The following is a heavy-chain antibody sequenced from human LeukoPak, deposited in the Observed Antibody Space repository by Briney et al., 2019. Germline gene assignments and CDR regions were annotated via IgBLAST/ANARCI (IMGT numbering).Heavy chain of an antibody. V-gene: IGHV3-49*04. Sequence: GSLRLSCTASGFTFGDYAMSWVRQAPGRGLGWVGFISSKAYGGTTAYAAAVKGRFTISRDDSKSIAYLQMNSLNTEDTAVYYCTRDRKIHYDYVWGSYRYPACFDYWGQGTLVTVSS. J-gene: IGHJ4*02. CDR1: GFTFGDYA. D-gene: IGHD3-16*02. CDR2: ISSKAYGGTT. CDR3: TRDRKIHYDYVWGSYRYPACFDY.